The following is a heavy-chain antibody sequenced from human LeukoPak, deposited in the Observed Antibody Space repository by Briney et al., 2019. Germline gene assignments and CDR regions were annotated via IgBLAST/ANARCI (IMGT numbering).Heavy chain of an antibody. CDR1: GSTFSSYS. V-gene: IGHV3-23*01. D-gene: IGHD2-21*02. Sequence: GGSLRLSCAASGSTFSSYSMNWVRQAPGKGLEWVSAISGSGGSTYYADSVKGRFTISRDNSKNTLYLQMNSLRAEDTAVYYCAKAGAVVVVTAKYFDYWGQGTLVTVSS. CDR3: AKAGAVVVVTAKYFDY. CDR2: ISGSGGST. J-gene: IGHJ4*02.